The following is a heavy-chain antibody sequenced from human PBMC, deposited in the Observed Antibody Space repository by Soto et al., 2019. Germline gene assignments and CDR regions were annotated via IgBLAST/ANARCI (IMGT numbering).Heavy chain of an antibody. CDR1: GGSFSGYY. V-gene: IGHV4-34*01. CDR2: INHSGST. Sequence: SETLSLTCAVYGGSFSGYYWSWIRQPPGKGLEWIGEINHSGSTKYNPSLQSRVTISVDMSKSQFSLRLSSVTAADTAIYYCARDRDWNDWFDPWGQGILVTVSS. J-gene: IGHJ5*02. CDR3: ARDRDWNDWFDP. D-gene: IGHD1-1*01.